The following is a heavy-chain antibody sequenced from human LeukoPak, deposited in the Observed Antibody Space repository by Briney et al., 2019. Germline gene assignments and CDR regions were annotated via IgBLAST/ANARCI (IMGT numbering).Heavy chain of an antibody. D-gene: IGHD6-19*01. J-gene: IGHJ4*02. Sequence: GGSLRLSCAASGFTFSSYSMNWVRQAPGKGLEWVSSISSSNSYIYNAGSVKGRFTISRDNAKNSLYLQMNSLRAEDTAVYYCARDQGLLVVAGRFGYWGQGTLVTVPS. CDR1: GFTFSSYS. CDR2: ISSSNSYI. V-gene: IGHV3-21*01. CDR3: ARDQGLLVVAGRFGY.